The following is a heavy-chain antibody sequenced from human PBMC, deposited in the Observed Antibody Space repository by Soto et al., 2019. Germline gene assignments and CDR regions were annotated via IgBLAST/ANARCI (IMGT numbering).Heavy chain of an antibody. CDR1: GGTFSSYT. D-gene: IGHD5-12*01. J-gene: IGHJ4*02. Sequence: SVKVSCKASGGTFSSYTITWVRQAPGQGLEWMGRIIPILGIADSAQNFQGRVTITADKSTSTAYMELSSLTSEDTAVYYCATFPLSGYSFEAFDYWGQGTLVTAPQ. CDR3: ATFPLSGYSFEAFDY. CDR2: IIPILGIA. V-gene: IGHV1-69*02.